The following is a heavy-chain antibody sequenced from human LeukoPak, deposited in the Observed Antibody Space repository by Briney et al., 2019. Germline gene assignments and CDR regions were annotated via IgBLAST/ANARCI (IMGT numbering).Heavy chain of an antibody. D-gene: IGHD2-2*01. V-gene: IGHV3-21*01. Sequence: PGGSLRLSCAASGFTLSSYSMNWGRQAPGKGLQWVSSISSSSSYIYYADSVKGRFIISRDNAKNSLYLQMNSLRAEDTAVYYGAREVFGSATSCYDYWGQGTLVTVSS. J-gene: IGHJ4*02. CDR1: GFTLSSYS. CDR2: ISSSSSYI. CDR3: AREVFGSATSCYDY.